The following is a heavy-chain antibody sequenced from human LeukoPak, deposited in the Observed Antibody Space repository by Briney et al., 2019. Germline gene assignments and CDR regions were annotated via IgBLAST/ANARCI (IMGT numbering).Heavy chain of an antibody. CDR2: ISGSGGST. V-gene: IGHV3-23*01. Sequence: QSGGSLRLSCAASGFTFSSYAMSWVRQAPGKGLEWVSAISGSGGSTYYADSVKGRFTISRDNSKNTLYLQMNSPRAEDTAVYYCAKKPSIAARPNYFDCWGQGTLVTVSS. J-gene: IGHJ4*02. CDR3: AKKPSIAARPNYFDC. D-gene: IGHD6-6*01. CDR1: GFTFSSYA.